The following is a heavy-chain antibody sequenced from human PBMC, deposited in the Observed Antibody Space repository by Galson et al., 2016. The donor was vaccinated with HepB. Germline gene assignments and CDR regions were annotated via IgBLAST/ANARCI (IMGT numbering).Heavy chain of an antibody. D-gene: IGHD6-13*01. CDR3: ASSSNWYIFDY. CDR1: SGPFSAYS. J-gene: IGHJ4*02. V-gene: IGHV4-34*01. CDR2: TSHRCST. Sequence: SETLSPTCAVYSGPFSAYSWNWIRHPPGGGLEWIGETSHRCSTNYSPSLQSRVTISVDTSKHQFSLKLTSVTAADTAVYYCASSSNWYIFDYWGPGSLVSVSS.